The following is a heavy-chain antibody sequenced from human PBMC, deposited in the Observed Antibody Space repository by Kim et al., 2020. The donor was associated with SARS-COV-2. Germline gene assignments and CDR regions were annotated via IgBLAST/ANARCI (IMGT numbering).Heavy chain of an antibody. CDR1: GYTFTSYY. Sequence: ASVKVSCKASGYTFTSYYMHWVRQAPGQGLEWMGIINPSGGSTSFAQKFQGRVTMTRDTSTSTVYMELSSLRSEDTAVYYCAREFYSYGYPEYYYYGMDVWGQGTTVTVSS. CDR3: AREFYSYGYPEYYYYGMDV. J-gene: IGHJ6*02. V-gene: IGHV1-46*01. CDR2: INPSGGST. D-gene: IGHD5-18*01.